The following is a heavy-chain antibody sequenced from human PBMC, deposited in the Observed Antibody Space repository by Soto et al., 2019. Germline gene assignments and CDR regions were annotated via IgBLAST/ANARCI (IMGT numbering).Heavy chain of an antibody. D-gene: IGHD3-3*01. J-gene: IGHJ5*02. V-gene: IGHV1-69*06. CDR3: VAGYDFWSGCFDP. CDR2: INPIFGTA. CDR1: GGTFSSDA. Sequence: QVQLVQSGAEVKKPGSSVKVSCKASGGTFSSDAISWVRQAPGPGGEWMGGINPIFGTANYAQKFQGRVTITADKSTSTAYMELSSLRSEDTAVYYCVAGYDFWSGCFDPWGQGTLVTVSS.